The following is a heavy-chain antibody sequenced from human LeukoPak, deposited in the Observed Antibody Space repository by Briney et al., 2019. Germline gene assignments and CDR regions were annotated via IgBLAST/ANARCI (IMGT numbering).Heavy chain of an antibody. Sequence: GGSLRPSCAASGFTFSSYSMNWVRQAPGKGLEWVSSISSSSSYRYYADSVKGRFTISRDNAKNSLYLQMNSLRAEDTAVYYCARDRRERIQLWYNMADYWGQGTLVTVSS. CDR2: ISSSSSYR. CDR3: ARDRRERIQLWYNMADY. J-gene: IGHJ4*02. D-gene: IGHD5-18*01. CDR1: GFTFSSYS. V-gene: IGHV3-21*01.